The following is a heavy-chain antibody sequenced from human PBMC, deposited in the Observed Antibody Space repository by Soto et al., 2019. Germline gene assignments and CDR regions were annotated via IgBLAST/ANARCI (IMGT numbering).Heavy chain of an antibody. J-gene: IGHJ4*02. Sequence: GGSLRLSCAASGFTFSSYGMHWVRQAPGKGLEWVAVISYDGSNKYYADSVKGRFTISRDNSKNTLYLQMNSLRAEDTAVYYCAKDAADKTMTLDYWGQGTLVTVSS. D-gene: IGHD3-22*01. CDR3: AKDAADKTMTLDY. CDR1: GFTFSSYG. CDR2: ISYDGSNK. V-gene: IGHV3-30*18.